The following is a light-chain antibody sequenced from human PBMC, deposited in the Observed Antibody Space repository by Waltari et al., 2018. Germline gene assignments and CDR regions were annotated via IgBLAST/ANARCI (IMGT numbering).Light chain of an antibody. V-gene: IGKV3-15*01. CDR2: DAS. Sequence: EIVMTQSPATLSVSPGERATLSCRASQSVNSNLAWYQQKPGQAPRLLIYDASTGATGIPARFSCSGSGTEFTLTISSLQSEDFGVYHCQQYDEWPLTFGGGTKVEIK. CDR3: QQYDEWPLT. CDR1: QSVNSN. J-gene: IGKJ4*01.